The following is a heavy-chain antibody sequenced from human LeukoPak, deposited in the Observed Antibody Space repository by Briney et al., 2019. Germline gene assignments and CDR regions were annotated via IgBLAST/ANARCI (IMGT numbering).Heavy chain of an antibody. CDR3: AGGDSSGWYFDL. CDR1: GFTFDDYG. V-gene: IGHV3-20*04. Sequence: GGSLRLSCAASGFTFDDYGMSWVRQAPGKGLEWVSGINWNGVSTSYVDSVKGRFTISRDNAKNSLYLQMNSLRAEDTALYYCAGGDSSGWYFDLWGRGTLVTVSS. J-gene: IGHJ2*01. D-gene: IGHD3-22*01. CDR2: INWNGVST.